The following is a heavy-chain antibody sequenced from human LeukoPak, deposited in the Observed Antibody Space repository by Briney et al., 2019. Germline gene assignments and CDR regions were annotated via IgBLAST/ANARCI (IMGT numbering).Heavy chain of an antibody. CDR2: IYPGDSDT. D-gene: IGHD2-2*02. CDR1: GYSFTSYW. CDR3: ARLEYSGYCSSTSCYNDYMDV. Sequence: GESLKISCKGSGYSFTSYWIGWVRQMPGKGLEWMGIIYPGDSDTRYSPSFQGQVTISADKSISTAYLQWSSLKASDTAMYYCARLEYSGYCSSTSCYNDYMDVWGKGTTVTVSS. J-gene: IGHJ6*03. V-gene: IGHV5-51*01.